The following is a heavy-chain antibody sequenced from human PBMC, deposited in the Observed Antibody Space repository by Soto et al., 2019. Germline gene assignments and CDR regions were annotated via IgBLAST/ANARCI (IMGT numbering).Heavy chain of an antibody. D-gene: IGHD2-8*01. Sequence: GGSMRLSCAASGFTFSDAWMNWVRQAPGKGLEWIGRVKAEVSGGTTDYAAPVKGRFTISRDDSKTTLYLQMNSLKSEDTAVYYCTADLWRSTKQAHDYWGQGTLVTVS. CDR1: GFTFSDAW. CDR2: VKAEVSGGTT. CDR3: TADLWRSTKQAHDY. J-gene: IGHJ4*02. V-gene: IGHV3-15*04.